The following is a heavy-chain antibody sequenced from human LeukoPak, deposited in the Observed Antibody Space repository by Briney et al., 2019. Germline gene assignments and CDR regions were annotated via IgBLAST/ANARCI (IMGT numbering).Heavy chain of an antibody. J-gene: IGHJ4*02. CDR1: GFTFSGYA. D-gene: IGHD3-9*01. CDR2: ISYDGSNK. Sequence: PGGSLRLSCAASGFTFSGYAMHWVRQAPGKGLEWVAVISYDGSNKYYADSVKGRFTISRDNSKNTLYLQMNSLRAEDTAVYYCARALRYFDWYYFDYWGQGTLVTVSS. V-gene: IGHV3-30*04. CDR3: ARALRYFDWYYFDY.